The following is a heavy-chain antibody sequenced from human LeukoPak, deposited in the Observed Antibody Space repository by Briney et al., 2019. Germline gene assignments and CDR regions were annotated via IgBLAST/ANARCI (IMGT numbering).Heavy chain of an antibody. V-gene: IGHV1-8*01. Sequence: GASVKVSCKASGYTFTSYDINWVRQATGQGVEWMGWMNPNSGNTGYAQKFQGRVTMTRNTSISTAYMELSSLRSEDTAVYYCARASRRFGKSFDYWGQGTLVTVSS. D-gene: IGHD3-10*01. CDR1: GYTFTSYD. CDR3: ARASRRFGKSFDY. J-gene: IGHJ4*02. CDR2: MNPNSGNT.